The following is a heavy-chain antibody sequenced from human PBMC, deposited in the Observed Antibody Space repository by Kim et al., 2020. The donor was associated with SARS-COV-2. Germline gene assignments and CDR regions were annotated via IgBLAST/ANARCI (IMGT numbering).Heavy chain of an antibody. Sequence: SETLSLTCAVSGGSISSSNWWSWVRQPPGKGLEWIGEIYHSGSTNYNPSLKSRVTISVDKSKNQFSLKLSSVTAADTAVYYCARRVTMVRGLIWYPPDYWGQGTLVTVSS. CDR1: GGSISSSNW. V-gene: IGHV4-4*02. J-gene: IGHJ4*02. D-gene: IGHD3-10*01. CDR3: ARRVTMVRGLIWYPPDY. CDR2: IYHSGST.